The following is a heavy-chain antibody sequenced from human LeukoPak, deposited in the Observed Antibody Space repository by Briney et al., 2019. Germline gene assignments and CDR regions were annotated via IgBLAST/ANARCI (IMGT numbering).Heavy chain of an antibody. Sequence: GGSLRLSCVASGFTVSTNYMSWVRQAPGKGLEWVSVIYSGGSTYYADSVKGRFTISRDNSKNTLYLQMNSLRAEDTAVYYCARDTYEDLAFHIWGQGTMVAVSS. CDR3: ARDTYEDLAFHI. CDR1: GFTVSTNY. J-gene: IGHJ3*02. CDR2: IYSGGST. V-gene: IGHV3-66*01. D-gene: IGHD3-3*01.